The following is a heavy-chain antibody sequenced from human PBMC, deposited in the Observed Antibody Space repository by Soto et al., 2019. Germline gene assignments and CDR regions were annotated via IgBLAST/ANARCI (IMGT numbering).Heavy chain of an antibody. D-gene: IGHD6-13*01. V-gene: IGHV3-33*01. J-gene: IGHJ4*02. CDR2: IWYDGCNK. CDR1: GFTFSSYG. Sequence: QVQLVESGGGVVQPGRSLRLSCAASGFTFSSYGIHWVRQPPGKGLEWVAAIWYDGCNKYYADSVKGRFTISRDNSKNTLYLQMNSLRAEDTAVYYCARDRGIAAAGLFDYWGQGTLVTVSS. CDR3: ARDRGIAAAGLFDY.